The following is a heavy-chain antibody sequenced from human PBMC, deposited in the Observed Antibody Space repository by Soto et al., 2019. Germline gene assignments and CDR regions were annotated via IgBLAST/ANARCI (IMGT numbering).Heavy chain of an antibody. CDR2: ISYDGSNK. CDR1: GFTFSSYA. J-gene: IGHJ5*02. CDR3: ARDWSWFDP. Sequence: LRLSCAASGFTFSSYAMHWVRQAPGKGLEWVAVISYDGSNKYYADSVKGRFTISRDNSKNTLYLQMNSLRAEDTAVYYCARDWSWFDPWGQGTLVTVSS. V-gene: IGHV3-30-3*01.